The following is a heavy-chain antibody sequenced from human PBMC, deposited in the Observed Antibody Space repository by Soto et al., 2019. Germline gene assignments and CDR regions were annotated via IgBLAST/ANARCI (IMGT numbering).Heavy chain of an antibody. CDR1: GFTFSSYA. Sequence: PGGSLRLSCAASGFTFSSYAMSWVRQAPGKGLEWVSVIYSGGSTYYADSVKGRFTISRDNSKNTLYLQMNSLRAEDTAVYYCARDQYSSWGDYYYYGMDVWGQGTTVTVS. CDR3: ARDQYSSWGDYYYYGMDV. CDR2: IYSGGST. D-gene: IGHD6-6*01. J-gene: IGHJ6*02. V-gene: IGHV3-53*01.